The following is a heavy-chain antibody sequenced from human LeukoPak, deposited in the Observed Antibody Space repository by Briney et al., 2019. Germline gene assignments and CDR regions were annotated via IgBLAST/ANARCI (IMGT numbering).Heavy chain of an antibody. J-gene: IGHJ4*02. Sequence: GGSLRLSCAASGFTFSSYAMHWVRQAPGKGLEWVAVISYDGSNKYYADSVKGRFTISRDNSKNTLYLQMNSLRAEDTAVYYCARVKNWNYFFDYWGQGTLVTVSS. CDR1: GFTFSSYA. V-gene: IGHV3-30*14. CDR2: ISYDGSNK. CDR3: ARVKNWNYFFDY. D-gene: IGHD1-7*01.